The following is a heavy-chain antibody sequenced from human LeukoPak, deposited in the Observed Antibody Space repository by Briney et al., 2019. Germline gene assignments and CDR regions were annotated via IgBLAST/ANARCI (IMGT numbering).Heavy chain of an antibody. D-gene: IGHD6-13*01. Sequence: GGSLRLSCAASGFTFSSYGMHWVRRAPGKGLEWLAFIRYDGSNKYYADSVKGRFTISRDNSKNTLYLQMNSLRAEDSAVYYCASHSSSWNDAFDIWGQGTMVTVSS. CDR1: GFTFSSYG. CDR3: ASHSSSWNDAFDI. CDR2: IRYDGSNK. V-gene: IGHV3-30*02. J-gene: IGHJ3*02.